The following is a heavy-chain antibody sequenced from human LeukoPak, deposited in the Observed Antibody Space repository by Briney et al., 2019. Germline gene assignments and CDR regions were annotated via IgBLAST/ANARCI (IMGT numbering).Heavy chain of an antibody. J-gene: IGHJ4*02. CDR1: GGSISSYY. CDR3: ARDLTDYYELDY. CDR2: IYTSGST. D-gene: IGHD3-22*01. V-gene: IGHV4-4*07. Sequence: SETLSLTCTVSGGSISSYYWSWIRQPAGKGLEWIGRIYTSGSTNYNPSLKSRVTMSVDTSKNQFSPNMISVTAADTAVYYCARDLTDYYELDYWGQGTLVTVSS.